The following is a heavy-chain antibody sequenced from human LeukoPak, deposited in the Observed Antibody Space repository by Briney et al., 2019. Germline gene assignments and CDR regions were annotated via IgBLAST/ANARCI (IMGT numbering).Heavy chain of an antibody. V-gene: IGHV3-30*18. CDR2: ISYDGSNK. D-gene: IGHD3/OR15-3a*01. CDR1: GFTFSSYG. J-gene: IGHJ3*02. Sequence: GGSLRLSCAASGFTFSSYGMHWVRQAPGKGLEWVAVISYDGSNKYYADSVKGRFTISRDNSKNTLYLQMNSLRAEDTAVYYCAKGRDWLLPDDAFDIWGQGTMVTVSS. CDR3: AKGRDWLLPDDAFDI.